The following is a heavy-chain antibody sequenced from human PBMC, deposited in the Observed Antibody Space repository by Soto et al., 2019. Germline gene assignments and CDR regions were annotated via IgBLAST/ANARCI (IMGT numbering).Heavy chain of an antibody. Sequence: GGSLRLSCAASGFTFSNYALSWFRQAPGKGLEWVSGIRHTGAGTYYADSVKGRFTISKDISKNTLYLQVTSLRAEDTAVYYCAKWGAARGENTYGYDYWGQGTLVTVSS. D-gene: IGHD5-18*01. CDR1: GFTFSNYA. CDR2: IRHTGAGT. CDR3: AKWGAARGENTYGYDY. J-gene: IGHJ4*02. V-gene: IGHV3-23*01.